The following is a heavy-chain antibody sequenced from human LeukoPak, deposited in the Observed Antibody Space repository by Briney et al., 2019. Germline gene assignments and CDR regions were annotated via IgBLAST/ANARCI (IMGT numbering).Heavy chain of an antibody. J-gene: IGHJ3*02. CDR1: GGSISSYY. Sequence: PSEILSLTCTVSGGSISSYYWSWIRQPPGKGLEWIGYIYYSGSTNYNPSLKSRVTISVDTSKNQFSLKLSSVTAADTAVYYCARSKSSSSSDAFDIWGQGTMVTVSS. D-gene: IGHD6-6*01. V-gene: IGHV4-59*08. CDR3: ARSKSSSSSDAFDI. CDR2: IYYSGST.